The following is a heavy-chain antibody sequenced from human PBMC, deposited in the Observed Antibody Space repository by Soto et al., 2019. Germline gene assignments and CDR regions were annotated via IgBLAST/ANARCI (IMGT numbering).Heavy chain of an antibody. D-gene: IGHD1-1*01. J-gene: IGHJ3*02. CDR1: GGSITTGGRY. Sequence: QVRLQEWGPGLVKPSQTLSLKCSVSGGSITTGGRYWSWIRQLPGKGLEWIGDIYYSGNTYYNASFNSRVTISVEAAQNQFSLKLSSVTAADTAVYYCAQALVFTGGDGFDIWGQGRLVTVSS. V-gene: IGHV4-31*02. CDR3: AQALVFTGGDGFDI. CDR2: IYYSGNT.